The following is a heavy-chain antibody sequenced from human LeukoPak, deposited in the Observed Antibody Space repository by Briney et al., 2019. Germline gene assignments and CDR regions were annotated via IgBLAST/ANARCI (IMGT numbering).Heavy chain of an antibody. D-gene: IGHD2-2*01. Sequence: PGRSLRLSCAASGFTFSSYGMHWVRQAPGKGLEWVAVISYDGTNKYYADSVKGRFTISRDNSKNTLYLQMNSLRAEDTAVYYCAKDQYVVGYCSSTGCYYYYYGMDVWGQGTTVTVSS. CDR2: ISYDGTNK. V-gene: IGHV3-30*18. CDR3: AKDQYVVGYCSSTGCYYYYYGMDV. CDR1: GFTFSSYG. J-gene: IGHJ6*02.